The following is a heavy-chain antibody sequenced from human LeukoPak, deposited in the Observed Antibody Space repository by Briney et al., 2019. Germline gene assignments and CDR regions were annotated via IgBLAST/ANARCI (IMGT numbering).Heavy chain of an antibody. CDR2: ISYDGSNK. D-gene: IGHD2-2*01. Sequence: GGSLRLSCAASTFTFSNNAMHWVRQAPGKGLEWVAVISYDGSNKIYADSVKGRFTISRDNSKNTLYLQMNSLRAEDTAVYYCAKNKYGCSSTSCYGLDYWGQGTLVTVSS. J-gene: IGHJ4*02. V-gene: IGHV3-30*04. CDR3: AKNKYGCSSTSCYGLDY. CDR1: TFTFSNNA.